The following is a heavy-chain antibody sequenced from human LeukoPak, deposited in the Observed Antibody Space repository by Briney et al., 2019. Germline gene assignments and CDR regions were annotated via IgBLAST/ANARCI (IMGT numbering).Heavy chain of an antibody. J-gene: IGHJ4*02. CDR3: ARGYCSGGSCPTGFDY. V-gene: IGHV1-69*13. Sequence: ASVKVCCKASGGTFSSYAISWVRQAPGQGLEWMGGIIPIFGTANYAQKFQGRVTITADESTSTAYMELSSLRSEDTAVYYCARGYCSGGSCPTGFDYWGQGTLVTVSS. CDR1: GGTFSSYA. CDR2: IIPIFGTA. D-gene: IGHD2-15*01.